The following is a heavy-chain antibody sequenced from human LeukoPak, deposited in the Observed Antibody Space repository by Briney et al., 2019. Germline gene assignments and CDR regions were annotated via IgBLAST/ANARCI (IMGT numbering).Heavy chain of an antibody. V-gene: IGHV4-4*02. CDR2: IYHSGST. CDR3: ASFSSGWRDHFDY. CDR1: GGSISSSNW. Sequence: PSGTLSLTCAVSGGSISSSNWWSWVRQPPGKGLEWIGEIYHSGSTNYNPSLKSRVTISVDKSKNQFSLKLSSVTAADTAVYYCASFSSGWRDHFDYWGQGTLVTVSP. D-gene: IGHD6-19*01. J-gene: IGHJ4*02.